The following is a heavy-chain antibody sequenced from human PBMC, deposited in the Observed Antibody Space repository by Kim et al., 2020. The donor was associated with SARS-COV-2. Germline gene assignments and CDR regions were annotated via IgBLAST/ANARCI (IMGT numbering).Heavy chain of an antibody. D-gene: IGHD1-26*01. Sequence: SETLSLTCTVSGGSISSSSYYWAWIRQPPGKGLEWIGSIYYSGSTYYNPSLKSRVTISVDTSKNQFSLKLSSVTAADTAVYYCARTLGTSGSYPDFDYWGQGTLVTVSS. CDR1: GGSISSSSYY. CDR3: ARTLGTSGSYPDFDY. J-gene: IGHJ4*02. V-gene: IGHV4-39*01. CDR2: IYYSGST.